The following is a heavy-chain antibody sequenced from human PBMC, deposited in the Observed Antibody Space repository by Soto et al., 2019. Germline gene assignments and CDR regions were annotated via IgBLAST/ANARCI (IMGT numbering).Heavy chain of an antibody. CDR2: IYYSGST. CDR3: ATTGGGSSPYYFDY. Sequence: SETLSLTCTVSGGSISSGGYYWSWIRQRPGKGLEWIGYIYYSGSTYYNPSLKSRVTISVDTSKNQFSLKLSSVTAADTAVYYCATTGGGSSPYYFDYWGQGTLVTVSS. D-gene: IGHD1-26*01. J-gene: IGHJ4*02. V-gene: IGHV4-31*03. CDR1: GGSISSGGYY.